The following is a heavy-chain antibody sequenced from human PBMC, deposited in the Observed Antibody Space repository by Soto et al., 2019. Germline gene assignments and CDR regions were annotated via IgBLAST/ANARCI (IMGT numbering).Heavy chain of an antibody. CDR2: INSDGRVS. Sequence: EVQLVESGGGLVQPGGSLRLSCAASGFTFSNYWMYWVRQAPGKGLEWVSRINSDGRVSSHADSVRGRLTISRDNVKNALYLHMDSLRAEDTAVYFCARGDCVGGTCYSLAGSFYYYMDVWGKGTKVTVFS. J-gene: IGHJ6*03. CDR1: GFTFSNYW. CDR3: ARGDCVGGTCYSLAGSFYYYMDV. V-gene: IGHV3-74*02. D-gene: IGHD2-15*01.